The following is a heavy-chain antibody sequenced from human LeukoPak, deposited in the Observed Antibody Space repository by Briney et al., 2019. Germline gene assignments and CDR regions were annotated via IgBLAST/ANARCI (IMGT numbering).Heavy chain of an antibody. CDR1: GFTFSSYW. CDR2: IKQDGSEK. CDR3: ARDEGLPALAFDI. J-gene: IGHJ3*02. Sequence: PGGSLRLSCAASGFTFSSYWMSWVRQAPGKGLEWVANIKQDGSEKYYVDSVKGRFTISRDNAKNSLYLQMNSLRAEDTAVYYCARDEGLPALAFDIWGQGTMVTVSS. V-gene: IGHV3-7*01.